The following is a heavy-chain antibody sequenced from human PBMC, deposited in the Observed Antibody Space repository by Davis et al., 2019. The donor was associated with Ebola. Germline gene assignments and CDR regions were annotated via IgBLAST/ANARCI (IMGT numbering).Heavy chain of an antibody. CDR2: ISYDGSNK. V-gene: IGHV3-30*03. D-gene: IGHD1-1*01. CDR3: ARVDERGDFDY. Sequence: GGSLRLSCAASGFTFSSYSMNWVRQAPGKGLEWVAVISYDGSNKYYADSVKGRFTISRDNSKNTLYLQMNSLRAEDTAVYYCARVDERGDFDYWGQGTLVTVSS. J-gene: IGHJ4*02. CDR1: GFTFSSYS.